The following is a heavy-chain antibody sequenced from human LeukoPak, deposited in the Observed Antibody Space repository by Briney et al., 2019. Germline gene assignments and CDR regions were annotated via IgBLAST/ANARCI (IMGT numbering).Heavy chain of an antibody. D-gene: IGHD1-26*01. V-gene: IGHV4-61*01. Sequence: SETLSLTCTVSGGSVSSNNYFWSWIRQPPGKGLEWIGYIFYSGSTNYNTSLKSRVTISVDSSKNQFSLRLSSVTAADTAVYYCARGQIYSVSYYYFDYWGQGTLVTVSS. J-gene: IGHJ4*02. CDR1: GGSVSSNNYF. CDR3: ARGQIYSVSYYYFDY. CDR2: IFYSGST.